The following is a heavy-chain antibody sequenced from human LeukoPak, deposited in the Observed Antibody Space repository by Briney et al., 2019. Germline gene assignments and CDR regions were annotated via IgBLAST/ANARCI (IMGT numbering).Heavy chain of an antibody. J-gene: IGHJ4*02. CDR2: IGDNGDST. CDR1: GFTFSSYA. CDR3: AKYDYGGNPNEYYFDY. Sequence: PGGSLRLSCAAFGFTFSSYAMSWVRQAPGKGLEWVSTIGDNGDSTYYADSVKGRFTISRDNSKNTLDLQMNSLRAQDTAVYYCAKYDYGGNPNEYYFDYWGQGTLVTVSS. D-gene: IGHD4-23*01. V-gene: IGHV3-23*01.